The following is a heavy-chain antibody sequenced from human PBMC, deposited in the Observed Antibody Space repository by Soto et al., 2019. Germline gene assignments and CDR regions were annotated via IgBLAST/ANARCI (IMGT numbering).Heavy chain of an antibody. V-gene: IGHV3-11*01. CDR3: AGDPFYYASGL. D-gene: IGHD3-10*01. CDR2: ISGGGTTM. CDR1: GFRFSDHY. J-gene: IGHJ4*02. Sequence: GGSLRLSCAASGFRFSDHYMTWIRQAPGKGLEWVSKISGGGTTMYYADSVKGRFTVSRDNAKNSLYLQMNSLRAEDTAVYYCAGDPFYYASGLWGRGTLVTVSS.